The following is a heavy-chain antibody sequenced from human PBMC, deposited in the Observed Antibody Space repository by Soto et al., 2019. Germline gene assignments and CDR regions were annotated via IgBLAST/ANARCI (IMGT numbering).Heavy chain of an antibody. D-gene: IGHD5-12*01. CDR2: LGGGDDI. CDR3: AKDSVGYKGIYDAFDG. J-gene: IGHJ3*01. Sequence: VQLLESGGGLVQPGGSLRLSCEASGFTFSNYDMAWVRQAPGEGPEWVSTLGGGDDIFYAYSVKGRFTISRDDSRNRLYLQMDNLRVEDTAIYFCAKDSVGYKGIYDAFDGWGQGTVVTVSS. CDR1: GFTFSNYD. V-gene: IGHV3-23*01.